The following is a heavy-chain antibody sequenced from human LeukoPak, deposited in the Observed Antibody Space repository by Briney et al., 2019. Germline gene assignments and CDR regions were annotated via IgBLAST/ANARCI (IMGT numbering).Heavy chain of an antibody. CDR3: AKAIYCSGGSCYYFDH. CDR1: GFTFSSYA. V-gene: IGHV3-23*01. D-gene: IGHD2-15*01. Sequence: GGSLRLSCAASGFTFSSYAMSWVRQAPGRGLEWVSAISGSGGSTYYAAYVKGRFTISRDNSKNTLYLQMNSLRAEDTAVYYCAKAIYCSGGSCYYFDHWGQGTLVTVSS. J-gene: IGHJ4*02. CDR2: ISGSGGST.